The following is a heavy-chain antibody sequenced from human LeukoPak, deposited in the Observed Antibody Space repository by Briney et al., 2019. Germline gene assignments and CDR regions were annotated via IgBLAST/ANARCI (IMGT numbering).Heavy chain of an antibody. J-gene: IGHJ4*02. CDR1: GYRFTTYW. V-gene: IGHV5-51*01. D-gene: IGHD3-22*01. Sequence: GESLKISCKGSGYRFTTYWIAWVRQMPGKGLEWMGIIYPDDSDTRYSPSFQGQVTISADKSISTAYLQWSSLKASDTAMYYCARRDSSGYLLDYWGQGTLVTVSS. CDR3: ARRDSSGYLLDY. CDR2: IYPDDSDT.